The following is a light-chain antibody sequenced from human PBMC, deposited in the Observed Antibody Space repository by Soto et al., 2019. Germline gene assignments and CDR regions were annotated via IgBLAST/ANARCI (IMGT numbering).Light chain of an antibody. V-gene: IGLV2-14*01. Sequence: QSALTQPASVSGSPGQSITISCPVTSRDVGGYNYVSWYQHHPGKAPQRVISEVSNRPSGVSNRFSGSKSGNTASLTISGLQAEDEADYYCCSYTSNSILDVFGTGTKVTVL. CDR1: SRDVGGYNY. CDR3: CSYTSNSILDV. CDR2: EVS. J-gene: IGLJ1*01.